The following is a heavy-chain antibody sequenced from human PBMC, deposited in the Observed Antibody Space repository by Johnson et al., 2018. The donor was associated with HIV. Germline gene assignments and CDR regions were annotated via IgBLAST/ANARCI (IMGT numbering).Heavy chain of an antibody. CDR3: AKAFEYSSSSMAFDI. Sequence: QVQLVESGGGVVQPGGSLRLSCAASGFTFSSYGMHWVRQAPGKGLEWVTCIRYDGSNKYFADSVKGRFTISRENSKNTLYLQMNSLSAEDTAVYYCAKAFEYSSSSMAFDIWGQGTMVTVSS. CDR2: IRYDGSNK. CDR1: GFTFSSYG. V-gene: IGHV3-30*02. D-gene: IGHD6-6*01. J-gene: IGHJ3*02.